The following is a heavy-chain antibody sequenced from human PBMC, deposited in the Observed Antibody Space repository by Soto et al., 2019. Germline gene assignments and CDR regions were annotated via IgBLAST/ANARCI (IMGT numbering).Heavy chain of an antibody. CDR1: GGSISSSNW. V-gene: IGHV4-4*02. CDR2: IYHSGST. Sequence: QVQLQESGPGLVKPSGTLSLTCAVSGGSISSSNWWSWVRQPPGKGLEWIGEIYHSGSTNYNPSLTWRFTISVDKSKTQFSLKLSSVPAADTAVFYCARPLFSSTTCYTWYSDPWGRATLVTVSS. CDR3: ARPLFSSTTCYTWYSDP. D-gene: IGHD2-2*02. J-gene: IGHJ2*01.